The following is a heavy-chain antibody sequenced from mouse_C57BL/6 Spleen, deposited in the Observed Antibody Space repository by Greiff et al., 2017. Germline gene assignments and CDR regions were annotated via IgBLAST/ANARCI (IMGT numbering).Heavy chain of an antibody. J-gene: IGHJ1*03. CDR2: IDPSDSAT. CDR1: GYTFTSYW. V-gene: IGHV1-52*01. Sequence: QVQLQQPGAELARPGSSVKLSCKASGYTFTSYWMHWVKQRPIQGLEWIGNIDPSDSATHYTQKFKDKATLTVDKSSSTAYMQLISLTSEDSAVYSCASRNFDVWGTGTTVTVSS. CDR3: ASRNFDV.